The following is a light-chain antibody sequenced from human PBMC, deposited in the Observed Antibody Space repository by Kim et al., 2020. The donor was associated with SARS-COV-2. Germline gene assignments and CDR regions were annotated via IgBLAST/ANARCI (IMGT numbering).Light chain of an antibody. J-gene: IGLJ3*02. CDR3: NSRESGVNHVV. CDR1: SLRSYY. Sequence: SSELTQDPAVSVALGQTVRITCQGDSLRSYYASWYQQKPGQAPLLVIYEKNNRPSGIPDRFSGSSSGNTASLTITGAQAEDEADYYCNSRESGVNHVVFGVGTQLTVL. V-gene: IGLV3-19*01. CDR2: EKN.